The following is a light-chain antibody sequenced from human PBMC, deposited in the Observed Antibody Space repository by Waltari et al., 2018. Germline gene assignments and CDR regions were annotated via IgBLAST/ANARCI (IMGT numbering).Light chain of an antibody. Sequence: DLQMTPSPSSQSESVGDRVTITRRASQSITTFLNWYQQKPGKAPKLRIYGASSLQSGVPSRFSGSGSGTDFTLTISSLQVEYFATYYCQQSYSSPSTFGQGTNLEIK. J-gene: IGKJ2*01. CDR2: GAS. CDR1: QSITTF. CDR3: QQSYSSPST. V-gene: IGKV1-39*01.